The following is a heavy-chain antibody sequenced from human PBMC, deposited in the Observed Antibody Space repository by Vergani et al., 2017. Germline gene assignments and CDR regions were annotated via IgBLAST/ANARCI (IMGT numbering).Heavy chain of an antibody. CDR2: ISWNSGSI. Sequence: EVQLVESGGGLVQPGRSLRLSCAASGFTFDDYAMHWVRQAPGKGLEWVSGISWNSGSIGYADSVKGRFTSSRDNAKNSLYLQMNSLRAEDTALYYCAKANIAAAALTFDYWGQGTLVTVSS. CDR3: AKANIAAAALTFDY. V-gene: IGHV3-9*01. J-gene: IGHJ4*02. D-gene: IGHD6-13*01. CDR1: GFTFDDYA.